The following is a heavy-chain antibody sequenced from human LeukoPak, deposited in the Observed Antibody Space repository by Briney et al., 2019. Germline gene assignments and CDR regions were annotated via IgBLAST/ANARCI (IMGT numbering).Heavy chain of an antibody. Sequence: GVSLRLSCAASGFTFSSYAMSWVRQAPGKGLEWVSTISGSGAGTYYADSVKGRSTISRDNPKNTLYLQMNSLRAEDTAIYYCAKGTRGSGTSYNDDYWGQGTLVTVSS. V-gene: IGHV3-23*01. CDR3: AKGTRGSGTSYNDDY. CDR2: ISGSGAGT. J-gene: IGHJ4*02. CDR1: GFTFSSYA. D-gene: IGHD3-10*01.